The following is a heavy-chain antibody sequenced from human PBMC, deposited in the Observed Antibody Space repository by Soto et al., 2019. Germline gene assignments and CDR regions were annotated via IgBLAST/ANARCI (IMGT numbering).Heavy chain of an antibody. J-gene: IGHJ4*02. CDR2: ISAYNGNT. CDR1: GYTFTSYG. CDR3: ARVIGCTAYPFTYYYDSSGYGFDY. V-gene: IGHV1-18*01. D-gene: IGHD3-22*01. Sequence: GASVKVSCKASGYTFTSYGISWVRQAPGQGLERMGWISAYNGNTNYAQKLQGRVTMTTDTSTSTAYMELRSLRSDDTAVYYCARVIGCTAYPFTYYYDSSGYGFDYWGQGTLVTVPQ.